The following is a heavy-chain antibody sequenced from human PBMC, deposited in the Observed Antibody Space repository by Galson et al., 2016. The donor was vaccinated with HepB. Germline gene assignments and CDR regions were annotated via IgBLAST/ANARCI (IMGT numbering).Heavy chain of an antibody. CDR1: GYSFAKHG. D-gene: IGHD6-13*01. CDR2: VSPNNGHT. V-gene: IGHV1-18*04. CDR3: ARDAARGVY. J-gene: IGHJ4*02. Sequence: SVKVSCKASGYSFAKHGITWVRQAPGQGLEWVGWVSPNNGHTKYAERFQDRITLTTDPSTTTAYMELGSLRSDDTAVYFCARDAARGVYWGQGTQVSVFS.